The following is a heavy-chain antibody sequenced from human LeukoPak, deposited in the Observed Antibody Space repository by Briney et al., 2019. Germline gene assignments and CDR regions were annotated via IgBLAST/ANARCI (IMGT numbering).Heavy chain of an antibody. V-gene: IGHV3-33*01. CDR1: GFTFSSYG. J-gene: IGHJ4*02. CDR3: ARDGYSSNAGDY. CDR2: IWYDGSNK. D-gene: IGHD6-13*01. Sequence: PGGSLRLSCAASGFTFSSYGMHWVRQAPGKGLEWVAVIWYDGSNKYYADSVKGRFTISRDSSKNTLYLQMNSLRAEDTAVYYCARDGYSSNAGDYWGQGTLVTVSS.